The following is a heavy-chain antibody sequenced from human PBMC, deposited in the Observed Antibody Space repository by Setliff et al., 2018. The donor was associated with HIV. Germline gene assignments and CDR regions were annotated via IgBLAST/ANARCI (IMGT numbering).Heavy chain of an antibody. Sequence: SETLSLTCSVSGGVSGGDMGVHDWSWIRQPPGKGLEWIGYIYDNEKTFYNPSLKSRVTMSIDTSKIHFSLTLSSVTAADTAIYYCATGTAATGTGVGYWGQGTLVTVSS. CDR3: ATGTAATGTGVGY. CDR2: IYDNEKT. J-gene: IGHJ4*02. D-gene: IGHD6-13*01. CDR1: GGVSGGDMGVHD. V-gene: IGHV4-61*03.